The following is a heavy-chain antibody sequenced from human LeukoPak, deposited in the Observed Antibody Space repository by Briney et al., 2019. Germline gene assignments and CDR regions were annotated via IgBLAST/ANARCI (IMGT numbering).Heavy chain of an antibody. CDR2: IYYSGNT. CDR3: ARGPSYGWAEH. CDR1: GGSISSYY. D-gene: IGHD3-10*01. Sequence: SETLSLTCTVSGGSISSYYWSWIRQPPGKGLEWIGYIYYSGNTNYNPSLNSRVTISVDTSKNQLSLKLSSVTAADTAVYYCARGPSYGWAEHWGQGTLVTASS. J-gene: IGHJ1*01. V-gene: IGHV4-59*01.